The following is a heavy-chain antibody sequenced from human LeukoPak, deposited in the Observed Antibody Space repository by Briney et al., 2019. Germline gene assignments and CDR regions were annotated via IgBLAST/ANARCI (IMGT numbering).Heavy chain of an antibody. CDR2: IYYSGST. CDR1: GGSIGSYY. V-gene: IGHV4-59*08. CDR3: ARHIDDYGDAPDY. D-gene: IGHD4-17*01. Sequence: SETLSLTCTVSGGSIGSYYWSWIRQPPGKGLEWIGYIYYSGSTNYNPSLKSRVTISVDTSKNQFSLKLSSVTAADTAVYYCARHIDDYGDAPDYWGQGTLVTVSS. J-gene: IGHJ4*02.